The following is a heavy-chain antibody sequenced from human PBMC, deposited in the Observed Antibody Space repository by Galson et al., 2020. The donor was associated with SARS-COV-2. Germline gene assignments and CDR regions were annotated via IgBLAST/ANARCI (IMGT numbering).Heavy chain of an antibody. D-gene: IGHD5-12*01. V-gene: IGHV3-30*04. J-gene: IGHJ6*02. CDR2: ISYDGSNK. Sequence: GESLKISCAASGFTFSSYAMHWVRQAPGKGLEWVAVISYDGSNKYYADSVKGRFTISRDNSKNTLYLQMNSLRAEDTAVYYCARAYDGGYYYGMDGWGQGTTVTVSS. CDR3: ARAYDGGYYYGMDG. CDR1: GFTFSSYA.